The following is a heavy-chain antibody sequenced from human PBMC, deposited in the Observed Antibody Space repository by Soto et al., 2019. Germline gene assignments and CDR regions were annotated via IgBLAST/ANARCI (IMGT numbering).Heavy chain of an antibody. CDR2: IYPGDSDI. Sequence: PGESLKISCKGSGYSFTSYWIGWVRQMPGKGLEWVGIIYPGDSDIRYSPSFQGQVTISADKSISTAYLQWSSLKASDTAMYYCARKRGYSSSSVPYDLAMDVWGQGTTVTVSS. D-gene: IGHD6-6*01. V-gene: IGHV5-51*01. CDR3: ARKRGYSSSSVPYDLAMDV. CDR1: GYSFTSYW. J-gene: IGHJ6*02.